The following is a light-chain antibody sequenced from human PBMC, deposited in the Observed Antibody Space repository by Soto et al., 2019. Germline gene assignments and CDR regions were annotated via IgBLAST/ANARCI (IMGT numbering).Light chain of an antibody. CDR1: SSDIDGYNY. J-gene: IGLJ2*01. CDR3: SSYAETNTHMV. V-gene: IGLV2-14*01. Sequence: QPVLTQPASVSGSPGQSIIISCTGSSSDIDGYNYVSWYQQHPGRAPKLLIYEVNNRPSGVSNRFSGSKSGNTASLAISGLQPEDEAHYYCSSYAETNTHMVFGGGTKLTVL. CDR2: EVN.